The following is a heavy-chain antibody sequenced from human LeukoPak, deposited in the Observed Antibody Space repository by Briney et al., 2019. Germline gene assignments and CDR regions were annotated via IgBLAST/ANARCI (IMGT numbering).Heavy chain of an antibody. CDR3: ASILYG. D-gene: IGHD2-2*02. Sequence: PGGSLRLSCAASGFTVSTYSMSWVRQAPGKGLEWVATFSSGGRTSYADSVKGRFTISRDTSQNTVFLQMNSLRDEDTALYYCASILYGWGQGTLVTGSS. CDR2: FSSGGRT. V-gene: IGHV3-53*01. CDR1: GFTVSTYS. J-gene: IGHJ4*02.